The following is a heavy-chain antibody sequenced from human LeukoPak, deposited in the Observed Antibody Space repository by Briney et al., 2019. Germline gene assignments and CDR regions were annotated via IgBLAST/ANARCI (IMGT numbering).Heavy chain of an antibody. CDR3: ARSSGSGWYEEGFGY. Sequence: PGGSLRLSCAASGFTFDDYGMSWVRQAPGKGLEWVSGINWSGGSTGYADSVKGRFTISRDNAKNSLYLQMNSLRAEDTALYYCARSSGSGWYEEGFGYWGQGTLVTVSS. D-gene: IGHD6-19*01. CDR1: GFTFDDYG. CDR2: INWSGGST. J-gene: IGHJ4*02. V-gene: IGHV3-20*04.